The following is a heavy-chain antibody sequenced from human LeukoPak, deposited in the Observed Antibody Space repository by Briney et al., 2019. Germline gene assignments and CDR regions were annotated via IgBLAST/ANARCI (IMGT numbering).Heavy chain of an antibody. D-gene: IGHD5-18*01. V-gene: IGHV3-7*02. CDR3: ARGGYSYVYGYFDY. CDR1: GFTFSSYW. J-gene: IGHJ4*02. Sequence: GGSLRLSCAASGFTFSSYWMNWVRQAPGKGLEWVANIRQDGTEKYYVDSVKGRFAISRDNANNSLHLQMNSLRAEDTAVYYCARGGYSYVYGYFDYWGQGTLVTVSS. CDR2: IRQDGTEK.